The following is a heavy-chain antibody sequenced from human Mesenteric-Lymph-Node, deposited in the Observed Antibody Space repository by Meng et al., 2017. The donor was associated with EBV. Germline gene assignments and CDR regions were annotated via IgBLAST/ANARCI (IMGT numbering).Heavy chain of an antibody. CDR2: IVAVFGTT. V-gene: IGHV1-69*01. CDR3: ARQGNYYGSGTHAHFDY. Sequence: VASVASGAEGKKPGSSLKVSCKASGGIFRSHAISWVRQAPGQGLEWMGGIVAVFGTTHYAQKFQGRVTITADESTSTVYMELSSLRSEDTAVYYCARQGNYYGSGTHAHFDYWGQGALVTVSS. CDR1: GGIFRSHA. D-gene: IGHD3-10*01. J-gene: IGHJ4*02.